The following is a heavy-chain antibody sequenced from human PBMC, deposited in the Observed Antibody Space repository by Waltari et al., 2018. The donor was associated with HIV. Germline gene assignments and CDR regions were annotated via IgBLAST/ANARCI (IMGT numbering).Heavy chain of an antibody. CDR1: GLTCGDSY. D-gene: IGHD3-10*01. CDR3: TRLRAGQLWLDY. J-gene: IGHJ4*01. V-gene: IGHV3-11*04. Sequence: QVQLVESGGGWVKTGGSVRLCCEAVGLTCGDSYMTWIRQAPGKGLEWISYISSSGGTIYDADSVKGRFTISRDNTKNSLYLQMNSLRVEDTAVYYCTRLRAGQLWLDYWGHGTLVIVSS. CDR2: ISSSGGTI.